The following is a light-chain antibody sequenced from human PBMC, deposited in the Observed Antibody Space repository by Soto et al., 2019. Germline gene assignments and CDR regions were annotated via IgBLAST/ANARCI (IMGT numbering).Light chain of an antibody. CDR2: GIS. V-gene: IGKV3-20*01. Sequence: ESVLTQSPGTLSLSPGERATLSCRASQSVTNRYFAWYQQRPGQAPRLLIYGISNRATGIPDRFSGSGSGTDFTLTISRLEPEDFVVYYCHQYSSLPHTFGQGTKVDIK. J-gene: IGKJ2*01. CDR3: HQYSSLPHT. CDR1: QSVTNRY.